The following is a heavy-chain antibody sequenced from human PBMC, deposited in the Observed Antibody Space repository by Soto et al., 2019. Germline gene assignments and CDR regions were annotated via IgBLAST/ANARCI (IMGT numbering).Heavy chain of an antibody. CDR2: THHSGRT. CDR3: ASRSPALDY. CDR1: GGSMSSSNW. Sequence: PSETLSLTCTVSGGSMSSSNWWNWVRQPPGKGLEWIGETHHSGRTNYNPSLKSRVTISVDKSKNHFSLKLSSVTAADTAVYYCASRSPALDYWGQGTLVTVSS. V-gene: IGHV4-4*02. J-gene: IGHJ4*02. D-gene: IGHD2-2*01.